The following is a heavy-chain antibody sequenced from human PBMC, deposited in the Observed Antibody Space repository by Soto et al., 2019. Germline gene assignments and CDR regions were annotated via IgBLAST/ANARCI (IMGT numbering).Heavy chain of an antibody. CDR2: IYWDDDK. CDR3: AHRLGEAVAGSYYYYMDV. Sequence: SGPTLVNPTQTLTLTCTFSGFSLSTSGVGVGWIRQPPGKALEWLALIYWDDDKRYSPSLKSRLTITKDTSKNQVVLTMTNMDPVDTATYYCAHRLGEAVAGSYYYYMDVWGKGTTVTVSS. D-gene: IGHD6-19*01. CDR1: GFSLSTSGVG. V-gene: IGHV2-5*02. J-gene: IGHJ6*03.